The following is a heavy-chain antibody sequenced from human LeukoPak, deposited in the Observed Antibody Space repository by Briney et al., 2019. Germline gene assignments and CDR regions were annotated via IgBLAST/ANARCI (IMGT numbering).Heavy chain of an antibody. Sequence: GGSLRLSCAASGFTFSSYSMNWVRQAPGKGLEWVSFISGSSSYIYYADSVKGRFTISRDNAKNSLYLQMNSLRAEGTALYYCARGPAYYDSSGDAFDIWGQGTMVTVSS. CDR1: GFTFSSYS. D-gene: IGHD3-22*01. J-gene: IGHJ3*02. CDR2: ISGSSSYI. CDR3: ARGPAYYDSSGDAFDI. V-gene: IGHV3-21*04.